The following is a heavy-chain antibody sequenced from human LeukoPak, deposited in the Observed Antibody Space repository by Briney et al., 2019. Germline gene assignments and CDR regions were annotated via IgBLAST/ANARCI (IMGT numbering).Heavy chain of an antibody. V-gene: IGHV4-59*12. CDR1: GVSISSYY. CDR3: AREDSSGWPHRTTRMDV. J-gene: IGHJ6*01. Sequence: PSETLSLTCTVSGVSISSYYGSWLRQPPGKGLEGIGYIYYSGSTNYNPSLKSRVTISVDTSKNQFSLKLSSVTAADTAVYYCAREDSSGWPHRTTRMDVWGHGTTVTVAS. CDR2: IYYSGST. D-gene: IGHD6-19*01.